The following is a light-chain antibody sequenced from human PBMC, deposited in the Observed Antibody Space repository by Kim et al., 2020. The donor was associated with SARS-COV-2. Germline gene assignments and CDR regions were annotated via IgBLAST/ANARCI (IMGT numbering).Light chain of an antibody. V-gene: IGLV3-1*01. J-gene: IGLJ2*01. CDR3: QAWDSSTVV. CDR1: KLGDKY. Sequence: VSPGQTASITCYGDKLGDKYACWYQQKPGQSPVLVIYKDSKRPSGIPERFSGSNSGNTATLTISGTQAMDEADYYCQAWDSSTVVFGGGTQLTVL. CDR2: KDS.